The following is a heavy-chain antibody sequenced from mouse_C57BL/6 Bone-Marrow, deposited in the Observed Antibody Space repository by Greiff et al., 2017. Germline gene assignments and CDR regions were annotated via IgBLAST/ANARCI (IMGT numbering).Heavy chain of an antibody. CDR2: IYPRSGNT. CDR1: GYTFTSYG. CDR3: ARKGYYGSSYGY. J-gene: IGHJ2*01. Sequence: QVQLQQSGAELARPGASVKLSCKASGYTFTSYGISWVKQRTGQGLEWIGEIYPRSGNTYYNEKFKGKATLTADQSSSTAYMELRSLTSEDSAVYFCARKGYYGSSYGYWGQGTTLTVSS. D-gene: IGHD1-1*01. V-gene: IGHV1-81*01.